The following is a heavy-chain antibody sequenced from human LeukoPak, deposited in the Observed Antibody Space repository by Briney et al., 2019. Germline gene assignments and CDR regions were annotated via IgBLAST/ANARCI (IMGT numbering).Heavy chain of an antibody. CDR1: GGSISSYY. CDR3: ARVLGEQWLGYFDY. CDR2: IYYSGST. Sequence: NASETLSLTCTVSGGSISSYYWSWIRQPPGKGLEWIGYIYYSGSTNYNPSLKSRVTISVDTSKNRFSLKLSSVTAADTAVYYYARVLGEQWLGYFDYWGQGTLVTVSS. V-gene: IGHV4-59*01. D-gene: IGHD6-19*01. J-gene: IGHJ4*02.